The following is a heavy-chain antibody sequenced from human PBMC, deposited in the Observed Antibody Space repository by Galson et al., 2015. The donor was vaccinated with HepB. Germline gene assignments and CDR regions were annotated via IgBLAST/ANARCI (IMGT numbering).Heavy chain of an antibody. Sequence: SVKVSCKASGYTFTSYGISWVRQAPGQGLEWMGWISAYNGNTNYAQKLQGRVTMTTDTSTSTAYMELRSLRSDDTAVYYCARDASSWNYVLDYYYYMDVWGKGTTVTVSS. D-gene: IGHD1-7*01. CDR1: GYTFTSYG. CDR2: ISAYNGNT. CDR3: ARDASSWNYVLDYYYYMDV. J-gene: IGHJ6*03. V-gene: IGHV1-18*01.